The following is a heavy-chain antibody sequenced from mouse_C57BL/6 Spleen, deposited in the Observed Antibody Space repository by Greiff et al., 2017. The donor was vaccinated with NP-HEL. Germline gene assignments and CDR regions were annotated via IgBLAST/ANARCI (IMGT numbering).Heavy chain of an antibody. J-gene: IGHJ2*01. CDR3: ARSTTVPHYLDY. CDR2: INPPPFGP. D-gene: IGHD1-1*01. V-gene: IGHV1-26*01. Sequence: EVQLQQPGPELVKPVSSFPLSLLSSFSPFPASSLPWFPPLPGQSLEWLGDINPPPFGPSYNEKLKGKATLTVDKSSSTAYMELRSLTSEDSAVYYCARSTTVPHYLDYWGQGTTLTVSS. CDR1: FSPFPASS.